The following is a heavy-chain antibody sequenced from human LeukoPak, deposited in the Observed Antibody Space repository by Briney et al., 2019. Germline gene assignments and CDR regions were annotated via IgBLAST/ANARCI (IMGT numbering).Heavy chain of an antibody. CDR2: INPSGGST. Sequence: GASVKVSCKASGYTFTGYYMRWVRQAPGQGLEWMGIINPSGGSTSYAQKFQGRVTMTRDTSTSTVYMELSSLRSEDTAVYYCARDQGIAAAGTDYWGQGTLVTVSS. V-gene: IGHV1-46*01. J-gene: IGHJ4*02. CDR1: GYTFTGYY. D-gene: IGHD6-13*01. CDR3: ARDQGIAAAGTDY.